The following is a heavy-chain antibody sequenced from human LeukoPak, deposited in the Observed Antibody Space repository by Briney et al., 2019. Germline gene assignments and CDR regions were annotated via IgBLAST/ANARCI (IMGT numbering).Heavy chain of an antibody. CDR1: GGTFSSYA. V-gene: IGHV1-69*13. Sequence: SVKVSCKASGGTFSSYAISWVRQAPGQGLEWMGGIIPIFGTANYAQKFQGRVTITADESTSTAYMELNSLRAEDTAVYYCARYRHLGYWGQGTLVTVSS. CDR3: ARYRHLGY. CDR2: IIPIFGTA. J-gene: IGHJ4*02.